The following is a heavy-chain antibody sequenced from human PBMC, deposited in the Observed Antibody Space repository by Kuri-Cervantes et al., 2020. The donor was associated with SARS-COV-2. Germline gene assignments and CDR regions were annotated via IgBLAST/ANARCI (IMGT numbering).Heavy chain of an antibody. CDR1: GYSISRGYY. CDR3: ARDGSQVLWLGGPRADYYYYMDV. V-gene: IGHV4-38-2*02. J-gene: IGHJ6*03. CDR2: IYHSGST. D-gene: IGHD3-10*01. Sequence: SETLSLTCTVSGYSISRGYYWGWIRQPPGKGLEWIASIYHSGSTYYNPSLKSRVTISVDTSKNQFSLKLSSVTAADTAVYYCARDGSQVLWLGGPRADYYYYMDVWGKGTTVTVSS.